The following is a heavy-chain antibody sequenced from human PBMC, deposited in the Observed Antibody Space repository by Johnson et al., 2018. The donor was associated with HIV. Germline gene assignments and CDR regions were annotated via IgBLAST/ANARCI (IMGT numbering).Heavy chain of an antibody. J-gene: IGHJ3*02. CDR2: ISYDGSYK. V-gene: IGHV3-30*18. Sequence: QVQLVESGGGVVQPGRSLRLSCAASGFTFSTYGMHWVRQAPGKGLGWVAFISYDGSYKYYADSVKGRFTISIDNSKNTLYLQMNSLRAEDTAVYYCANLNDYGDYWGPDAFDMWGQGTMFSVSS. CDR1: GFTFSTYG. CDR3: ANLNDYGDYWGPDAFDM. D-gene: IGHD4-17*01.